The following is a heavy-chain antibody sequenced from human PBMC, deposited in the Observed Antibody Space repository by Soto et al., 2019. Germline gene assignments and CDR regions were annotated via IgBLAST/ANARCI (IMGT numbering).Heavy chain of an antibody. CDR1: GFTFSSYS. CDR3: ARDLDTTSFHVPPLY. D-gene: IGHD1-1*01. V-gene: IGHV3-21*01. J-gene: IGHJ4*02. CDR2: ISSSSSYI. Sequence: PGGSLRLSCTASGFTFSSYSMNWVRQAPGKGLEWVSSISSSSSYIYYADSVKGRFTISRDNAKNSLYLQMNSLRAEDTAVYYCARDLDTTSFHVPPLYWGQGTLVTVSS.